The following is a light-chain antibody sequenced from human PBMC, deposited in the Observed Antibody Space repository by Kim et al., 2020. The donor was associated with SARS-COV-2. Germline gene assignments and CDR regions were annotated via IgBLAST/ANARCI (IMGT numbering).Light chain of an antibody. CDR3: SAWDSSLSAWV. J-gene: IGLJ3*02. V-gene: IGLV10-54*04. CDR2: RDN. Sequence: QAGLTQPPSVSKGLRQTATLTCTGNTNNVGDEGTAWLQQHRGHPPKLLSYRDNNRPSGISERFSASRSGNTASLTITGLQPKDEADYYCSAWDSSLSAWVFGGGTQLTVL. CDR1: TNNVGDEG.